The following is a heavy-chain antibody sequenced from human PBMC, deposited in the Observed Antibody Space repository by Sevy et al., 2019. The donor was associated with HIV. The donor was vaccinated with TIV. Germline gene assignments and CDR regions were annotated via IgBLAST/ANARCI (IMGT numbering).Heavy chain of an antibody. V-gene: IGHV3-64D*06. Sequence: GGSLRLSCSASGFTFSSYAMHWVRQAPGKGLEYVSAISSNGGSTYYADSAKGRFTISRDNSKNTLYLQMSSLRAEDTAVYYCVKDTVWETLRRRAWSAFDIWGQGTMVTVSS. D-gene: IGHD1-26*01. J-gene: IGHJ3*02. CDR3: VKDTVWETLRRRAWSAFDI. CDR2: ISSNGGST. CDR1: GFTFSSYA.